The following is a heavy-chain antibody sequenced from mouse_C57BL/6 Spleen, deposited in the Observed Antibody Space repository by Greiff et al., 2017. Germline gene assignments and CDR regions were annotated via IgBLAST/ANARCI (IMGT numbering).Heavy chain of an antibody. CDR3: ARCGYGSSPYYFDY. D-gene: IGHD1-1*01. CDR2: IYPGDGDT. J-gene: IGHJ2*01. CDR1: GYAFSSSW. V-gene: IGHV1-82*01. Sequence: VKLMESGPELVKPGASVKISCKASGYAFSSSWMNWVKQRPGKGLEWIGRIYPGDGDTNYNGKFKGKATLTADKSSSTAYMQLSSLTSEDSAVYFCARCGYGSSPYYFDYWGQGTTLTVSS.